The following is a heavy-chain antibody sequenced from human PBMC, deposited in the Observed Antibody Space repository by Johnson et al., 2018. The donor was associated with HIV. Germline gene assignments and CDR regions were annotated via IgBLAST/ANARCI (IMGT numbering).Heavy chain of an antibody. J-gene: IGHJ3*01. D-gene: IGHD3-10*01. CDR2: ISSNGGST. Sequence: VQLVESGGGLVQPGGSLRLSCAASGFIFSSYAMHWVRQAPGKGLQYVSAISSNGGSTYYANSVKGRFTISRDNSRNTLYLQMGRLRVEDMAVYYCARDVASVYGSGDHAF. CDR3: ARDVASVYGSGDHAF. CDR1: GFIFSSYA. V-gene: IGHV3-64*01.